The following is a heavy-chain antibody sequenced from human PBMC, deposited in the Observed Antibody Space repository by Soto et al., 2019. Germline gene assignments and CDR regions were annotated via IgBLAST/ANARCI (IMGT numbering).Heavy chain of an antibody. J-gene: IGHJ5*02. CDR2: INHSGST. V-gene: IGHV4-34*01. CDR1: GGSFSGYY. D-gene: IGHD6-13*01. Sequence: ASETLSLTCAVYGGSFSGYYWSWIRQPPGKGLEWIGEINHSGSTNYNPSLKSRVTISVDTSKNQFSLKLSSVTAADTAVYYCASHISSWYLDWFDPWGQGTLVNVSS. CDR3: ASHISSWYLDWFDP.